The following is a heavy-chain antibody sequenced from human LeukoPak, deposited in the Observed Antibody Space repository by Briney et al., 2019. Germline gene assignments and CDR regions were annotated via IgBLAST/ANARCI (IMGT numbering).Heavy chain of an antibody. J-gene: IGHJ1*01. D-gene: IGHD3-3*01. CDR3: ARADFWSGYYTAEYFQH. CDR2: ISYDGSNK. V-gene: IGHV3-30*04. CDR1: GFTVSSYA. Sequence: GRSLRLSCAASGFTVSSYAMHWVRQALGKGLEWAAVISYDGSNKYYADSVKDLFTTSRDNTKNTLYLQMNSLRAENTAVYYCARADFWSGYYTAEYFQHWGQGTLVTVSS.